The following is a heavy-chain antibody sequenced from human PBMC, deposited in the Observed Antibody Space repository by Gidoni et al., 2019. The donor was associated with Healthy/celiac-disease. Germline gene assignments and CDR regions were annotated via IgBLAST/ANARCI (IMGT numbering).Heavy chain of an antibody. D-gene: IGHD3-22*01. V-gene: IGHV3-48*02. CDR1: GFTFSRYS. CDR2: ISSSSSTI. J-gene: IGHJ4*02. Sequence: EVQLVESGGGVVQPGGSLRLSCAASGFTFSRYSMNWVRQAPGKGLEGVSYISSSSSTISYADSVKGRFTISRDNAKNSLYLQMNSLRDEDTAVYYCARAIRGEYYYDSSGSFDYWGQGTLVTVSS. CDR3: ARAIRGEYYYDSSGSFDY.